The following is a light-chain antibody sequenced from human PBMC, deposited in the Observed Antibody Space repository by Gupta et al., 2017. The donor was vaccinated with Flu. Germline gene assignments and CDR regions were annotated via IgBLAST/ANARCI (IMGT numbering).Light chain of an antibody. J-gene: IGKJ1*01. V-gene: IGKV2-24*01. Sequence: DVVMTQTPLSSPVTLGQPASISCRSSQSLVHSDGNTYLSWLHQRPGQPPRLLIYKSSNRSSGVPDRFSGSGDGTDFTLQITRGEPEDVGIYYRRQAKHFPRTFGQGTKVDVK. CDR1: QSLVHSDGNTY. CDR2: KSS. CDR3: RQAKHFPRT.